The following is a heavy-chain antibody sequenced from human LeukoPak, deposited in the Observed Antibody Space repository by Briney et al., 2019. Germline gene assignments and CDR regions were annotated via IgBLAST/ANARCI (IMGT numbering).Heavy chain of an antibody. CDR3: AISGSSWYRSDY. Sequence: ASVKVSCKASGYTFTSYAMHWVRQAPGQRLEWMGWINAGNGNTKYSQKFQGRVTITRDTSASTAYMELSSLRSEDPAVYYCAISGSSWYRSDYWGQGTLVTVSS. CDR1: GYTFTSYA. V-gene: IGHV1-3*01. J-gene: IGHJ4*02. D-gene: IGHD6-13*01. CDR2: INAGNGNT.